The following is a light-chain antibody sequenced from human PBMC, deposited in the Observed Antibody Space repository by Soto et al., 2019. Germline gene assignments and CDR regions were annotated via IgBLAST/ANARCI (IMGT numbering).Light chain of an antibody. CDR2: DNY. J-gene: IGLJ2*01. CDR3: ATWDISLSAVV. CDR1: SSNIGNNY. Sequence: QSVLTQPPSVSATPGQKVTISCSGSSSNIGNNYVSWYQQFPGAAPKLLIYDNYWRPSGIPDRFSASKSGTSATLGITGLQTGDEADYYCATWDISLSAVVVGGGTKLTVL. V-gene: IGLV1-51*01.